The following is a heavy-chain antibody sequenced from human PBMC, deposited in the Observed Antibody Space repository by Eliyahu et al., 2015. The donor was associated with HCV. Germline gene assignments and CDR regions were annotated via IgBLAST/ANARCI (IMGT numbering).Heavy chain of an antibody. Sequence: EVQLLESGGRLVQPGGSLRLSCAASGFTAYSYAMNWIRQAPGKGLEWVSTLCSNSGCTHYADSVKGRFTVSIDSPKNTLYLQMDSLRVEDTAVYYCSKDQGGWPVSWGQGTLVTVSS. CDR2: LCSNSGCT. CDR3: SKDQGGWPVS. CDR1: GFTAYSYA. V-gene: IGHV3-23*01. J-gene: IGHJ5*02. D-gene: IGHD6-19*01.